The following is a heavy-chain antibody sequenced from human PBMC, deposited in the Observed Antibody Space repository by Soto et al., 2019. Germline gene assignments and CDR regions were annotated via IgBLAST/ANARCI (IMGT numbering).Heavy chain of an antibody. CDR2: INAGNGNT. CDR1: GYTFTSYA. V-gene: IGHV1-3*01. D-gene: IGHD2-2*01. CDR3: ARSSRGKDNWFDP. J-gene: IGHJ5*02. Sequence: QVQLVQSGAEVKKPGASVKVSCKASGYTFTSYAMHWVRQAPGQRLEWMGWINAGNGNTKYSQKFQGRVTITRDTSASTAYMELSRLRSEDTAVYYCARSSRGKDNWFDPWGQGTLVTVSS.